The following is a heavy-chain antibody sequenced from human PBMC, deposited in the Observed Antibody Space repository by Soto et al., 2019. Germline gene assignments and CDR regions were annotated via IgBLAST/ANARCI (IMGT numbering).Heavy chain of an antibody. J-gene: IGHJ4*02. CDR1: GGSFSGYY. Sequence: QVQLQQWGAGLLKPSETLSLTCAVYGGSFSGYYWSWIRQPPGKGLEWIGEINHSGSTNYNPSLKSRVTISVDTSQNQFSLKLSSVTAADTAVYYCARGGRVTMVRGVKPFDYWGQGTLVTVSP. V-gene: IGHV4-34*01. D-gene: IGHD3-10*01. CDR3: ARGGRVTMVRGVKPFDY. CDR2: INHSGST.